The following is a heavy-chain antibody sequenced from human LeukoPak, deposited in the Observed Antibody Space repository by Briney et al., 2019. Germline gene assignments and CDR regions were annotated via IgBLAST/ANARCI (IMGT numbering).Heavy chain of an antibody. J-gene: IGHJ4*02. CDR3: ATWPIGYCTNGLCYQGEVPIVDY. V-gene: IGHV4-59*08. CDR2: IYYSGST. D-gene: IGHD2-8*01. Sequence: SETLSLTCAVSGGSISSYYWSWVWQPPGKGVERVGYIYYSGSTNYYPSLNRRFTISVDTSKNQSSLTLSSVTPADTALYYCATWPIGYCTNGLCYQGEVPIVDYWGQGTLVTVSS. CDR1: GGSISSYY.